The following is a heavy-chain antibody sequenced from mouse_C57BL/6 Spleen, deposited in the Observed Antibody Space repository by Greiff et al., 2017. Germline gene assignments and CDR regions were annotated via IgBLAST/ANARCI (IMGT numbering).Heavy chain of an antibody. D-gene: IGHD2-4*01. CDR2: ISNGGGST. V-gene: IGHV5-12*01. J-gene: IGHJ3*01. CDR3: ARPSYDYDEAWFAY. CDR1: GFTFSDYY. Sequence: EVQLVESGGGLVQPGGSLKLSCAASGFTFSDYYMYWVRQTPEKRLEWVAYISNGGGSTYYPDTVKGRFTISRDNAKNTLYLQMSRLKSEDTAMYYCARPSYDYDEAWFAYWGQGTLVTVSA.